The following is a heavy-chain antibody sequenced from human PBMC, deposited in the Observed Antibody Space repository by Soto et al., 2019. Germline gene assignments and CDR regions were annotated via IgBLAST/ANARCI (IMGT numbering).Heavy chain of an antibody. V-gene: IGHV3-48*02. Sequence: GGSLRLSCAASGFTFTSYTMNWVRQAPGKGLEWVSSISGNTNTIYYADSVRGRFTISRDNAKNSLFLQMNSLRDEDTAMYYCARDWSYQSVWGQGTLVTVSS. CDR3: ARDWSYQSV. CDR1: GFTFTSYT. D-gene: IGHD1-26*01. J-gene: IGHJ4*02. CDR2: ISGNTNTI.